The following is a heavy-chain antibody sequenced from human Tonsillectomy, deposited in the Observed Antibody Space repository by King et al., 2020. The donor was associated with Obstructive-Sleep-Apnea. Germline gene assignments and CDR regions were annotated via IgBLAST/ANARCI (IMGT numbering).Heavy chain of an antibody. CDR1: GFTFGDYA. CDR3: TREYSSGWYHFRKAYDAFDI. Sequence: VQLVESGGGLVQPGRSLRLSCTASGFTFGDYAMSWFRQAPGKGLEGVGFIRSKAYGGTTEYAASVKGRFTISRDDSKSIAYLQMNSLKTEDTAVYYCTREYSSGWYHFRKAYDAFDIWGQGTMVTVSS. D-gene: IGHD6-19*01. J-gene: IGHJ3*02. CDR2: IRSKAYGGTT. V-gene: IGHV3-49*03.